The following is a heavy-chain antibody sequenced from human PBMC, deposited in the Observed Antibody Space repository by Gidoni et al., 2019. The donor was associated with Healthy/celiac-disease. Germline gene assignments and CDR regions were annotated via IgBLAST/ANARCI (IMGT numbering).Heavy chain of an antibody. Sequence: EVQLVESGGGLVKPGGSLRLSCAASGFTFSSYSMNWVRQAPGKVLEWVSSISSSSIYIYYADSVKGRFTISRDNAKNSLYLQMNSLRAEDTAVYYCGGGEQQLVPVSYGYWGQGTLVTVSS. CDR2: ISSSSIYI. CDR3: GGGEQQLVPVSYGY. CDR1: GFTFSSYS. D-gene: IGHD6-13*01. J-gene: IGHJ4*02. V-gene: IGHV3-21*01.